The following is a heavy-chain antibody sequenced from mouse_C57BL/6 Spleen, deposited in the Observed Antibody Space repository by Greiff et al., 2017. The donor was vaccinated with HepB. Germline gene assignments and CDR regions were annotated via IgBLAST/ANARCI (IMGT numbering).Heavy chain of an antibody. V-gene: IGHV1-64*01. CDR3: ERYDYARRVDY. Sequence: QVQLQQPGAELVKPGASVKLSCKASGYTFTSYWMHWVKQRPGQGLEWIGMIHPNSGSTNYNEKFKIKATLTVDKSSSTAYMQLSSLTSEDSAVYYCERYDYARRVDYWGQGTTLTVSS. D-gene: IGHD2-4*01. CDR1: GYTFTSYW. J-gene: IGHJ2*01. CDR2: IHPNSGST.